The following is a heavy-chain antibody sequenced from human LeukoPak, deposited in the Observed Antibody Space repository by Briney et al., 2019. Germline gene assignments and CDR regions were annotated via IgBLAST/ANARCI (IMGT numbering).Heavy chain of an antibody. CDR1: GFTFSNHY. CDR3: AIKVVSTDGFDI. J-gene: IGHJ3*02. Sequence: PGGSLRLSCAASGFTFSNHYMGWVRQAPGKRLEWVGRIRKKANSNTTAYAASVKGRFTISTDYSKTSMYLQMNSLKTEDTAVYYCAIKVVSTDGFDIWGQGTMVTVSS. D-gene: IGHD2-15*01. V-gene: IGHV3-72*01. CDR2: IRKKANSNTT.